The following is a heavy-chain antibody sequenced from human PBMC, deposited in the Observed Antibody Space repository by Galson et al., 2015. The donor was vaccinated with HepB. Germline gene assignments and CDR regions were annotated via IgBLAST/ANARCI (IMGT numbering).Heavy chain of an antibody. J-gene: IGHJ2*01. V-gene: IGHV3-48*04. Sequence: SLRLSCAASGFTFTNAWMTWVRQAPGKGLQWVSYISSSSSSIYYADSVRGRFTISRDNAKKSLYLQMNSLRVGDTAVYYCARVIRHFDLWGRGTLVTVSS. D-gene: IGHD3-16*01. CDR1: GFTFTNAW. CDR2: ISSSSSSI. CDR3: ARVIRHFDL.